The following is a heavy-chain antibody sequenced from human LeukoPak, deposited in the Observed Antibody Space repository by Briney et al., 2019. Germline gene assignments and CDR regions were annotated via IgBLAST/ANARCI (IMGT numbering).Heavy chain of an antibody. D-gene: IGHD6-13*01. CDR2: IGTAGDT. V-gene: IGHV3-13*01. Sequence: QTGGSLRLSCAASGFTFSSYDMHWVRQATGKGLEWVSAIGTAGDTYYPGSVKGRFTISRENAKNSLYLQMNSLRAGDTAVYYCARGRDNVDVYSSSWDWFDPWGQGTLVTVSS. CDR1: GFTFSSYD. J-gene: IGHJ5*02. CDR3: ARGRDNVDVYSSSWDWFDP.